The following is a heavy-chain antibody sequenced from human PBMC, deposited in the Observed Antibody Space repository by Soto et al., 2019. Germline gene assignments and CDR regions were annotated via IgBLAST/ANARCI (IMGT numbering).Heavy chain of an antibody. Sequence: QVQLVQSGAEVKKPGASVKVSCKASGYTFTGYYMHWVRQAPGQGLEWMGWINPNSGGTNYAQKFQGWVTMTRDTSISTAYIELSRLRSDDTAVYYCARGFEGSGSYYGNWFDHWGQGTLVTVSS. CDR2: INPNSGGT. V-gene: IGHV1-2*04. D-gene: IGHD3-10*01. CDR1: GYTFTGYY. J-gene: IGHJ5*02. CDR3: ARGFEGSGSYYGNWFDH.